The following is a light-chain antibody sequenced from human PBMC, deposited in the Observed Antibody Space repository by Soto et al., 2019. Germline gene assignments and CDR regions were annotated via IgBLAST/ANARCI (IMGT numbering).Light chain of an antibody. V-gene: IGLV7-43*01. CDR2: STS. CDR3: LLYYDGPRVWF. CDR1: TGAVTSGIY. Sequence: QAVVTQEPSLTVSPGGTVTLTCASSTGAVTSGIYPNWFQQKPGQPPRALIYSTSKKQSWTPARFSGSLLGGKAALTLSGVQPEDEAEYYCLLYYDGPRVWFFGGGTKLTVL. J-gene: IGLJ3*02.